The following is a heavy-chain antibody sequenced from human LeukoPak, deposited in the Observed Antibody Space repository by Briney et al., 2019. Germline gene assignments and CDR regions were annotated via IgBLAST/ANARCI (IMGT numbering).Heavy chain of an antibody. Sequence: GASVKVSCKASGGTFSSYAISWVRQAPGQGLEWMGGIIPIFGTANYAQKFQGRVTITTDESTSTAYMELSSLRSEDTAVYYCARDNWNCSSTSCHTYPDYYYYYMDVWGKGTTVTVSS. CDR2: IIPIFGTA. V-gene: IGHV1-69*05. J-gene: IGHJ6*03. D-gene: IGHD2-2*01. CDR1: GGTFSSYA. CDR3: ARDNWNCSSTSCHTYPDYYYYYMDV.